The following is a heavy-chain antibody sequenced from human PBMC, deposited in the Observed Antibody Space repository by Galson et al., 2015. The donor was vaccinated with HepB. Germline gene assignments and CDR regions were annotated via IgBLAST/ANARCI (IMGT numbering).Heavy chain of an antibody. D-gene: IGHD6-19*01. V-gene: IGHV3-30*18. J-gene: IGHJ4*02. CDR1: GFTFSNYG. CDR3: AKDPYLYSALAGTMAGFDY. CDR2: ISYDGSNK. Sequence: SLRLSCAASGFTFSNYGIHWARQAPGKGLEWVAVISYDGSNKYYADSVKGRFTISRDNSKNTLYLQMNSLRAEDTALYYCAKDPYLYSALAGTMAGFDYWGQGTLVTVSS.